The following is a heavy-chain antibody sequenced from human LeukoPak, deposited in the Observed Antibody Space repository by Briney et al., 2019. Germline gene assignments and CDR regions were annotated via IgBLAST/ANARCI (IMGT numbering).Heavy chain of an antibody. J-gene: IGHJ6*03. CDR2: IYYSGST. D-gene: IGHD3-10*01. CDR1: GGPISSYY. CDR3: ARGTDYYGSGSYYFLPYYYYMDV. Sequence: PSETLSLTCTVSGGPISSYYWSWIRQPPGKGLEWIGYIYYSGSTNYNPSLKSRVTISVDTSKNQFSLKLSSVTAADTAVYYCARGTDYYGSGSYYFLPYYYYMDVWGKGTTVTISS. V-gene: IGHV4-59*01.